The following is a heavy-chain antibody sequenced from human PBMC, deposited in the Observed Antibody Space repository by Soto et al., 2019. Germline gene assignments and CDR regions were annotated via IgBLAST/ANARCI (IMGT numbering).Heavy chain of an antibody. CDR2: TYYRSKWYN. V-gene: IGHV6-1*01. J-gene: IGHJ5*02. Sequence: QTLSLTCAISGDSVSSNSAAWNWIRQSPSRGLEWLGRTYYRSKWYNDYAVSVKSRITLSPDRFKNQFSLQLNSVTPVDTAVYDCARDPYKWFDPWGQGTMVTVSS. CDR3: ARDPYKWFDP. CDR1: GDSVSSNSAA.